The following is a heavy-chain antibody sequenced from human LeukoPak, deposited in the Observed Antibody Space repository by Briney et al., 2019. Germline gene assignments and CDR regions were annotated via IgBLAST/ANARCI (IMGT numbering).Heavy chain of an antibody. D-gene: IGHD4-17*01. CDR2: IIPIFGTA. V-gene: IGHV1-69*06. J-gene: IGHJ3*02. Sequence: ASVKVSCKASGGTFSSYAISWVRQAPGQGLEWMGGIIPIFGTANYAQKFQGRVTITADKSTSTAYMELRSLRSDDTAVYYCARFTFHDYGDYAYAFDIWGQGTMVTVSS. CDR3: ARFTFHDYGDYAYAFDI. CDR1: GGTFSSYA.